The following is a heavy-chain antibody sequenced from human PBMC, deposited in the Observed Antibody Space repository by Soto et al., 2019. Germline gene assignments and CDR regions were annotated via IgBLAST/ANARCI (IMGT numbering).Heavy chain of an antibody. CDR2: ISSSSSYI. V-gene: IGHV3-21*06. J-gene: IGHJ4*02. CDR1: GFTFSSST. D-gene: IGHD3-10*01. CDR3: ARDIGEMSAV. Sequence: PXGSLRLSCTGSGFTFSSSTMTWVRQGPGKGLEWVSSISSSSSYIYFADSLKGRFTISRDNAKNSLYLQMNSLRAEDTAVYYCARDIGEMSAVWGQGTQVTSPQ.